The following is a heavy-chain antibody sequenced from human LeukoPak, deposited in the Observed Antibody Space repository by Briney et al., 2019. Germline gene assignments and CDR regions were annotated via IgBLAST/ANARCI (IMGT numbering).Heavy chain of an antibody. D-gene: IGHD3-22*01. CDR3: ARDQTLLHTMIVVVHGDY. Sequence: ASVKVSCKASGYTFTNYYMHWVRQAPGQGLEWMGTINPSGGSTSYAQKFQGRVTMTRDTSTSTVYMELSSLRSEDTAVYYCARDQTLLHTMIVVVHGDYWGQGTLVTVSS. V-gene: IGHV1-46*01. J-gene: IGHJ4*02. CDR2: INPSGGST. CDR1: GYTFTNYY.